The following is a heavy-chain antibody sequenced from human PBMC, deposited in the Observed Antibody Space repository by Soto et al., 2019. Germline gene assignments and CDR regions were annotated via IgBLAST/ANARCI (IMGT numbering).Heavy chain of an antibody. CDR3: ARANTSPFDY. CDR2: IWFDGSNK. Sequence: QVQLVESGGGVVQPGRSLRLSCGASGFIFSNYGMHWIRQAPGKGLEWVIIIWFDGSNKWYADSVKGRFIISRDDSKNMGYLQMNSLRVDDTAIYYCARANTSPFDYWGRGTLVTVSS. J-gene: IGHJ4*02. CDR1: GFIFSNYG. V-gene: IGHV3-33*01.